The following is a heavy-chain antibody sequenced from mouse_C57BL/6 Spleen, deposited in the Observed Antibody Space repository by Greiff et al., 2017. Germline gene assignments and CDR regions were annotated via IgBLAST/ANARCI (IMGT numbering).Heavy chain of an antibody. CDR3: ARKGLDSFDY. V-gene: IGHV1-50*01. CDR2: IDPSDSYP. J-gene: IGHJ2*01. D-gene: IGHD2-2*01. CDR1: GYTFTSYW. Sequence: QVQLQQPGAELVKPGASVKLSCKASGYTFTSYWMQWVKQRPGQGFEWIGEIDPSDSYPNYNQKFKGKATLTVDTSSSTAYMQLSSLTSEDSAVYYCARKGLDSFDYWGQGTTLTVSS.